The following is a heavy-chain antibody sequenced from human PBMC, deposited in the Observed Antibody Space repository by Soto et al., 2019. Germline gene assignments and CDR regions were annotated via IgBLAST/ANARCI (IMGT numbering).Heavy chain of an antibody. D-gene: IGHD1-26*01. CDR1: GGSISSSSYY. J-gene: IGHJ3*02. CDR2: IYYSGST. Sequence: QLQLQESGPGLVKPSETLSLTCTVSGGSISSSSYYWGCIRQPPGKGLEWIGSIYYSGSTYYNPSLKSRVTIAVDTTKNQFSLKLRSVTAADTAVYYCARDNGAKGQDDAFDIWGHGTMVTVSS. CDR3: ARDNGAKGQDDAFDI. V-gene: IGHV4-39*02.